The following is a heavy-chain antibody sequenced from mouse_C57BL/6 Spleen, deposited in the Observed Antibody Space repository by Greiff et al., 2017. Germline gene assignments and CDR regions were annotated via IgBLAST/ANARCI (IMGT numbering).Heavy chain of an antibody. D-gene: IGHD1-1*01. CDR3: ARRHYYGSSYWYFEV. J-gene: IGHJ1*03. CDR1: GYTFTSYW. V-gene: IGHV1-64*01. CDR2: IHPNSGST. Sequence: QVQLQQPGAELVKPGASVKLSCKASGYTFTSYWMHWVKQRPGQGLEWIGMIHPNSGSTNYNEKFKSKATLTVDKSSSTAYMQLSSLTSEDSAVYYCARRHYYGSSYWYFEVWGTGTTVTVSS.